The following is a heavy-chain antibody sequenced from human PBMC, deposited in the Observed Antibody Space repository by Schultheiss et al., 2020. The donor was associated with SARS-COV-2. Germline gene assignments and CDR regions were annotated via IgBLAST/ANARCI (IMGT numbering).Heavy chain of an antibody. CDR1: GYTFTGYY. V-gene: IGHV1-2*02. CDR2: INPNSGGT. Sequence: ASVKVSCKSSGYTFTGYYIHWVRQAPGQGLEWMGWINPNSGGTNYAQKFQGRVTMTRDTSISTAYMELSRLRSDDTAVYYCARYDYGDSRFYWYFDLWGRGTLVTVSS. D-gene: IGHD4-17*01. CDR3: ARYDYGDSRFYWYFDL. J-gene: IGHJ2*01.